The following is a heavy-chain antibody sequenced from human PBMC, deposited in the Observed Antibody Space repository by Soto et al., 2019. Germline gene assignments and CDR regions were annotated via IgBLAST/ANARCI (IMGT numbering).Heavy chain of an antibody. D-gene: IGHD6-19*01. Sequence: ASVKVSCKASGYMFTKSAMHWVRQAHGQRLEWMGWISGDSGNTKYSPKLQDRVTITRDTSASTAYMELSSLRSEDTALYYCARDGVAAGNINFDYWGQGTLVTVSS. CDR1: GYMFTKSA. V-gene: IGHV1-3*01. CDR3: ARDGVAAGNINFDY. J-gene: IGHJ4*01. CDR2: ISGDSGNT.